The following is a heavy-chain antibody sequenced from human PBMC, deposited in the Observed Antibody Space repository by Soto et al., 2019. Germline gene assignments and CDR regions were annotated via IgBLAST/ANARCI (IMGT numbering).Heavy chain of an antibody. CDR2: ILPIFPTP. V-gene: IGHV1-69*12. CDR3: ARDKDRQQLGGNYYYGIDV. CDR1: GGTFGNSA. Sequence: QVKLVQSGAEVKKPGSSVTVSCKASGGTFGNSAISWVRQAPGQGLEWMGGILPIFPTPDYAQKFQGRVTITADESTTPAYMELTSLKSEDTAVYYCARDKDRQQLGGNYYYGIDVWGQGTTVTVSS. D-gene: IGHD2-15*01. J-gene: IGHJ6*02.